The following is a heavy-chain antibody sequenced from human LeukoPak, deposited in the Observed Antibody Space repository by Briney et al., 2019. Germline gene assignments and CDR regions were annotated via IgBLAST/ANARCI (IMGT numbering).Heavy chain of an antibody. CDR3: ARAKHDNRNWFDP. D-gene: IGHD1-14*01. CDR1: GGSISSYY. CDR2: IYYSGST. J-gene: IGHJ5*02. V-gene: IGHV4-59*08. Sequence: ESSETLSLTCTVSGGSISSYYWSWIRQPPGKGLEWIGYIYYSGSTNYNPSLKSRVTISVDTSKNQFSLKLSSVTAADTAVYYCARAKHDNRNWFDPWGQGTLVTISS.